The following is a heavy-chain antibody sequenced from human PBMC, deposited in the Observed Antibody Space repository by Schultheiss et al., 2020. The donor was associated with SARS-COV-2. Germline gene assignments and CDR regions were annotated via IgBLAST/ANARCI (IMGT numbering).Heavy chain of an antibody. CDR1: GFTFSDYY. V-gene: IGHV3-11*01. J-gene: IGHJ6*03. D-gene: IGHD5-18*01. CDR2: ISSSGSTI. CDR3: ARDWSRREKSGYSYGYDRVYYYYYMDV. Sequence: GGSLRLSCAASGFTFSDYYMSWIRQAPGKGLEWVSYISSSGSTIYYADSVKGRFTISRDNAKNSLYLQMNSLRAEDTAVYYCARDWSRREKSGYSYGYDRVYYYYYMDVWGKGTTVTVSS.